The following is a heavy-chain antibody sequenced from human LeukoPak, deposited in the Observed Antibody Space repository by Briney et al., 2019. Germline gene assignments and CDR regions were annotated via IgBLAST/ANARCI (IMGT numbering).Heavy chain of an antibody. V-gene: IGHV3-53*01. D-gene: IGHD1-26*01. CDR1: GFTVSSNS. CDR3: ARDKWEPRYAFDI. J-gene: IGHJ3*02. Sequence: GGSLRLSCTVSGFTVSSNSMSWVRQAPGKGLEWVSFIYSDNTHYSDSVKGRFTISRDNSKNTLYLQMNSLRAEDTAVYYCARDKWEPRYAFDIWGQGTMVTVSS. CDR2: IYSDNT.